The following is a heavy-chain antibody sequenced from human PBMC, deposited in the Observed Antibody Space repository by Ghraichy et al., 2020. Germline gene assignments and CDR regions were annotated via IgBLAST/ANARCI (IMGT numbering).Heavy chain of an antibody. CDR1: GGSISGYNNY. V-gene: IGHV4-39*01. Sequence: TLSLTCTVSGGSISGYNNYWGWVHQPPGKGLEWIGAIYYRGNTYYTPSLQSRVTISVDTSRNQFFLNLTSVTAADTAVYFCARRPRMSPVTTKDWGQGTLVTVSS. CDR2: IYYRGNT. CDR3: ARRPRMSPVTTKD. D-gene: IGHD4-17*01. J-gene: IGHJ4*02.